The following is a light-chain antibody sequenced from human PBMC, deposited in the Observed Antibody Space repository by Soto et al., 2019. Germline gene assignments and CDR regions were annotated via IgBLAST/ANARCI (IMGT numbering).Light chain of an antibody. CDR1: SSNIGGNS. CDR2: DDN. V-gene: IGLV1-51*01. CDR3: GSWDSSLSAYV. Sequence: QAVMKQPPSVAAAPGQKGTISCSGSSSNIGGNSVSWYQQLPGTAPKLLIYDDNNRPSGIPDRFSGSKSGTSATLGITGFQTGDEADYYCGSWDSSLSAYVFGTGTKLTVL. J-gene: IGLJ1*01.